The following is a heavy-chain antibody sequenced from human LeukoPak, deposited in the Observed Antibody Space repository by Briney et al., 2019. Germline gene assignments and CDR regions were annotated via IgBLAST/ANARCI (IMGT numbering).Heavy chain of an antibody. J-gene: IGHJ4*02. V-gene: IGHV3-30*03. CDR3: AFCGGDCYTSVDY. CDR2: ISSDGSNE. CDR1: GFTFSGYG. D-gene: IGHD2-21*02. Sequence: PGGSLRLSCAASGFTFSGYGMHWVRQAPGKGLEWVAVISSDGSNEYYADSVKGRFTISRDNSKNTVYVQMNSLRAEDTAVYYCAFCGGDCYTSVDYWGQGTLVTVSS.